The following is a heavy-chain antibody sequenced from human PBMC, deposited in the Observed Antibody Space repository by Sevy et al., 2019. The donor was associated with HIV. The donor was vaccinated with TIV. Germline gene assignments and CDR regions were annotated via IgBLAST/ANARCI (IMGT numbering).Heavy chain of an antibody. J-gene: IGHJ3*01. CDR2: IHHSGST. V-gene: IGHV4-39*01. CDR3: AKHCSHYFDNRGYGEAFDV. CDR1: GASITSSIYY. Sequence: SETLSLTCSVSGASITSSIYYWAWIRQSPAKGLEWFGSIHHSGSTYYNLSLKSRVTISVDTSKNHFSLKMNSVTAADTAVYYCAKHCSHYFDNRGYGEAFDVWGQGTKVTVSS. D-gene: IGHD3-22*01.